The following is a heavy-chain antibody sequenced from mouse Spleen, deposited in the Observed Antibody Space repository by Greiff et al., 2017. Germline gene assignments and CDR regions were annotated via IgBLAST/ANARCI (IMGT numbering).Heavy chain of an antibody. J-gene: IGHJ2*01. CDR3: GRDTTVVDSLDY. D-gene: IGHD1-1*01. V-gene: IGHV1-37*01. Sequence: EVKLMESGPELVKPGASVKISCKASGYSFTGYFMNWVKQSHGKSLEWIGRINPYNGDTFYNQKFKGKATLTVDKSSSTAHMELLSLTSEDSAVYYCGRDTTVVDSLDYWGQGTTLTVSS. CDR1: GYSFTGYF. CDR2: INPYNGDT.